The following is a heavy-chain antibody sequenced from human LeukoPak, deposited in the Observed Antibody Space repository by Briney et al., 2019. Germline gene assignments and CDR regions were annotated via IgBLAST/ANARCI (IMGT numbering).Heavy chain of an antibody. D-gene: IGHD2-2*01. Sequence: PGGSLRLSCAASGFTFRNLAMSWVRQAPGKGLEWVSAISGNSGSTYYADSVKGRFTISRDNSKNTLYLQMNSLRVEDTAVYYCAKDIVVVPAASNWFDSWGQGTLVTVSS. V-gene: IGHV3-23*01. J-gene: IGHJ5*01. CDR2: ISGNSGST. CDR1: GFTFRNLA. CDR3: AKDIVVVPAASNWFDS.